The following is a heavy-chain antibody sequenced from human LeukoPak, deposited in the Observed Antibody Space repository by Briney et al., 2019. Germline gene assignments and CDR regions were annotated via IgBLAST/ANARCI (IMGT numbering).Heavy chain of an antibody. J-gene: IGHJ3*01. CDR2: IYTSGST. V-gene: IGHV4-61*02. CDR1: GGSISSGSYY. Sequence: SETLSLTCTVSGGSISSGSYYWSWIRQPAGKGLEWIGRIYTSGSTNYNPSLKSRVTISIDTSNNQFSLKLSSVTAADTAVYYCARRDAFDVWGQGTMVTVSS. CDR3: ARRDAFDV.